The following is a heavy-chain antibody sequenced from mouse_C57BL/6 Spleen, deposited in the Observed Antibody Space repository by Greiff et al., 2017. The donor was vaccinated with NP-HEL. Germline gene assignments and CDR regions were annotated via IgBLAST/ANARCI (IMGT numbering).Heavy chain of an antibody. CDR1: GFTFSSYA. D-gene: IGHD2-4*01. V-gene: IGHV5-9-1*02. Sequence: EVKLMESGEGLVKPGGSLKLSCAASGFTFSSYAMSWVRQTPEKRLEWVAYLSSGGDYIYYADTVKGRFTISRDNARNTLYLQMSSLKSEDTAMYYCTRDEGYYDYDERFAYWGQGTLVTVSA. CDR2: LSSGGDYI. CDR3: TRDEGYYDYDERFAY. J-gene: IGHJ3*01.